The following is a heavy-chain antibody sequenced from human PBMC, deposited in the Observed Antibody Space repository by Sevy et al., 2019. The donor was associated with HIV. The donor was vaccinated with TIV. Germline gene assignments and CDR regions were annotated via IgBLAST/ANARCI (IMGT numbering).Heavy chain of an antibody. D-gene: IGHD1-26*01. CDR2: ISSSGSTI. V-gene: IGHV3-11*01. CDR3: AKDRGGSYPNDAFDI. Sequence: GGSLRLSCAASGFTFSDYYMSWIRQAPGKGLEWVSYISSSGSTIYYADSVKGRFTISRDNSKNTLYLQMNSLRAEDTALYSCAKDRGGSYPNDAFDIWGQGTMVTVSS. CDR1: GFTFSDYY. J-gene: IGHJ3*02.